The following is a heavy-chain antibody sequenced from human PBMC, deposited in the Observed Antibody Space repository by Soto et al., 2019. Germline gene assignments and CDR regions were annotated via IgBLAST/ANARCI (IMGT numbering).Heavy chain of an antibody. CDR2: ISGSGGGT. J-gene: IGHJ6*02. CDR1: GFTFSSYA. Sequence: LSCAASGFTFSSYAMTWVRQAPGKGLEWVSGISGSGGGTYYADSVKGRFTISRDNSKSTLYLQMNSLRAEDTAIYYCAKVSLGATSITDYYYYGMDVWGQGTTVTVSS. V-gene: IGHV3-23*01. CDR3: AKVSLGATSITDYYYYGMDV. D-gene: IGHD1-26*01.